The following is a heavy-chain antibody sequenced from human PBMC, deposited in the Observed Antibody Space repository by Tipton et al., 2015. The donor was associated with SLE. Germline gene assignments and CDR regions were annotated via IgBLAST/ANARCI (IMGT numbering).Heavy chain of an antibody. CDR1: GGSISSGGDY. V-gene: IGHV4-61*02. D-gene: IGHD6-13*01. CDR2: IDMSGGT. Sequence: TLSLTCTVSGGSISSGGDYWSWIRQPAGKGLEWIGRIDMSGGTNYNPSLKRRVAISLDTSKNQFSLKLSSVTAADTAVYYCASDQTYSSSWRYYYYGMDVWGQGTTVTVSS. J-gene: IGHJ6*02. CDR3: ASDQTYSSSWRYYYYGMDV.